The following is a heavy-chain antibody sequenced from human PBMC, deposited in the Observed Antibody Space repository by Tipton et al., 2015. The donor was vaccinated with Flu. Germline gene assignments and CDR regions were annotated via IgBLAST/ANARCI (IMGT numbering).Heavy chain of an antibody. CDR2: IYTSGST. J-gene: IGHJ4*02. V-gene: IGHV4-61*02. CDR1: GGSISSGGYY. Sequence: TLSLTCTVSGGSISSGGYYWSWIRQPAGKGLEWIARIYTSGSTDYNPSLKSRVTISLDTSKNQFSLKLSSVTAADAAVYYCARFPGYSSNWYPPCFDYWGQGTLVTVS. D-gene: IGHD6-13*01. CDR3: ARFPGYSSNWYPPCFDY.